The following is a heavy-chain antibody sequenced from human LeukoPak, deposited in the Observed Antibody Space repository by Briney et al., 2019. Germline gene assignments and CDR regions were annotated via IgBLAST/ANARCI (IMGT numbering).Heavy chain of an antibody. Sequence: GGSLRLSCAASGFTFSSYAMSWVRQAPGKGLEWVSATSGSGGSAYYADSVKGRFTISRDNPKNPLYLQMNSLRVEHTAVYYCAKDRPHPSAEPTNFDYWGQGTLVTVSS. CDR1: GFTFSSYA. J-gene: IGHJ4*02. V-gene: IGHV3-23*01. D-gene: IGHD1-14*01. CDR2: TSGSGGSA. CDR3: AKDRPHPSAEPTNFDY.